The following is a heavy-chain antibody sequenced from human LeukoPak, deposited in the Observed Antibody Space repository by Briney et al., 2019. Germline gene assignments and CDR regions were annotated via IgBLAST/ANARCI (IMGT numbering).Heavy chain of an antibody. J-gene: IGHJ4*02. Sequence: GRSLRLFCVASGFTFSSYGMHWVRQAPGKGLEWVAFISYDGSNENIADSVKGRFIISRDNSKNTLYPQMNSLRAEDTAVYYCAKDRRGYSYGYPLILPDYWGQGTLVTVSS. D-gene: IGHD5-18*01. V-gene: IGHV3-30*18. CDR1: GFTFSSYG. CDR3: AKDRRGYSYGYPLILPDY. CDR2: ISYDGSNE.